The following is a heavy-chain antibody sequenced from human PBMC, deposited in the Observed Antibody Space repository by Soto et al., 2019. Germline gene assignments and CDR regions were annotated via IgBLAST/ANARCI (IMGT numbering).Heavy chain of an antibody. CDR1: GFTFSSYS. CDR3: AKESSHYYDSSGTMDV. J-gene: IGHJ6*02. D-gene: IGHD3-22*01. V-gene: IGHV3-48*01. CDR2: ISSSSSTI. Sequence: PGGSLRLSCAASGFTFSSYSMNWVRQAPGKGLEWVSYISSSSSTIYYADSVKGRFTISRDNSKNTLYLQMNSLRAEDTAVYYCAKESSHYYDSSGTMDVWGQGTTVTVSS.